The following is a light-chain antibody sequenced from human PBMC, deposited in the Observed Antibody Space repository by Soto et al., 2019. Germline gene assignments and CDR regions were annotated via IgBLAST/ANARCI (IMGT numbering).Light chain of an antibody. Sequence: EVVVTQSPATLSVSPGERATLSCRASQSVNDNLAWYQQKPGQAPRLLIYGASTRATGIPARFSGSGSGTEFTLTISSLQSEDFAVYYCQQYKNWPPHTFGQGTKLEIK. CDR1: QSVNDN. CDR2: GAS. CDR3: QQYKNWPPHT. J-gene: IGKJ2*01. V-gene: IGKV3-15*01.